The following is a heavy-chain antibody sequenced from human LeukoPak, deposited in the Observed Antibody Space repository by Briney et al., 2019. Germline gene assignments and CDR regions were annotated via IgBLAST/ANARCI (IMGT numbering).Heavy chain of an antibody. CDR3: ARGSHYDFWSGIRWAFDI. D-gene: IGHD3-3*01. CDR2: INHSETT. CDR1: GGSFSGYY. J-gene: IGHJ3*02. V-gene: IGHV4-34*01. Sequence: SETLSLTCAVYGGSFSGYYWSWIRQPPGKGLEWIGEINHSETTNYNPSLKSRVTISVDTSKNQFSPKLSSVTAADTAVYYCARGSHYDFWSGIRWAFDIWGQGTMVTVSS.